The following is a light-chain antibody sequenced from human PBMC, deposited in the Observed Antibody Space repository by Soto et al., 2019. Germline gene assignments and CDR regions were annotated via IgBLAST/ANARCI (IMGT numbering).Light chain of an antibody. V-gene: IGKV3-11*01. CDR1: QSVSSY. CDR2: DAS. J-gene: IGKJ5*01. CDR3: QQRSNWPPEIA. Sequence: DIGSSQSPATLSLSPGERATLPCRASQSVSSYLAWYQQKPGQATRLLIYDASNRGTGIPARFSGSGSGTDFTLTISSLEPEDFAVYYCQQRSNWPPEIAFGQGTRLEIK.